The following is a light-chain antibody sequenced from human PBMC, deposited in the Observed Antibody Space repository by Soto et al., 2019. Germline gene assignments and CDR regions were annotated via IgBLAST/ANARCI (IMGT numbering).Light chain of an antibody. Sequence: DIEMSQSPSSLSASVGDRVPLTCRASQSLNRWLAWYQQKPGKAPKLLIYDASSLQSGVPSRFSGSGSGTDFTLTISCLQSEDFATYYCQQYYSYPRTFGQGTKVDIK. V-gene: IGKV1-5*01. CDR1: QSLNRW. J-gene: IGKJ1*01. CDR3: QQYYSYPRT. CDR2: DAS.